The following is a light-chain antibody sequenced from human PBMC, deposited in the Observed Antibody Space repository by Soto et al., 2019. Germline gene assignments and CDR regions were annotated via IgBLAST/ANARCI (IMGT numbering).Light chain of an antibody. Sequence: QSALTQPPSASGSPGQSVTISCTGTSSDVGSYNYVSWYQQHPDKAPKLIIYGVNERPSGVPDRFSGSKSGNTASLTVSGLQAEDEAEYYCTSYAGSNNPVVFGGGTKLTVL. J-gene: IGLJ3*02. V-gene: IGLV2-8*01. CDR1: SSDVGSYNY. CDR3: TSYAGSNNPVV. CDR2: GVN.